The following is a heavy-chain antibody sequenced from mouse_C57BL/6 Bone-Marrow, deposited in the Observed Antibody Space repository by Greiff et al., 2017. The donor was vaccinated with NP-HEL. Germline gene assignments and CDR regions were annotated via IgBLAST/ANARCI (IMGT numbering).Heavy chain of an antibody. Sequence: EVKVEESGGGLVQPGGSMKLSCAASGFTFSDAWMDWVRQSPEKGLEWVAEIRNKANNHATYYAESVKGRFTISRDDSKSSVYLQMNSLRAEDTGMYYCTRREITTVGGRAMDYWGQGTSVTVSS. J-gene: IGHJ4*01. CDR3: TRREITTVGGRAMDY. D-gene: IGHD1-1*01. CDR1: GFTFSDAW. CDR2: IRNKANNHAT. V-gene: IGHV6-6*01.